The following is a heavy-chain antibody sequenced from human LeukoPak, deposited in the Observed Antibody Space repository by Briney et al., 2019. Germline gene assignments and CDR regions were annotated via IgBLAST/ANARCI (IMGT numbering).Heavy chain of an antibody. CDR2: IYHSGST. Sequence: SQTLSLTCTVSGGSISSGGYYWSWIRQPPGKGLVWIGYIYHSGSTYYNPSLKSRVTISVDRSKNQFSLKLSSVTAADTAVYYCARTSSTMIVVVNMLAYYFDYWGQGTLVTVSS. D-gene: IGHD3-22*01. CDR1: GGSISSGGYY. CDR3: ARTSSTMIVVVNMLAYYFDY. V-gene: IGHV4-30-2*01. J-gene: IGHJ4*02.